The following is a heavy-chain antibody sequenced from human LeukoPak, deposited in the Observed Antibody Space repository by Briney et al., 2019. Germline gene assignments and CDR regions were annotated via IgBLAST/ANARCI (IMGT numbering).Heavy chain of an antibody. D-gene: IGHD6-6*01. CDR3: ARSQVVYSSSSPGDY. CDR2: ISYDGSNK. J-gene: IGHJ4*02. V-gene: IGHV3-30-3*01. CDR1: GFTFSSYA. Sequence: GGSLRLSCAASGFTFSSYAMHWVRQAPGKGLEWVAVISYDGSNKYYADSVKGRFTISRDNSKNTLYLQMNSLRAEDTAVYYCARSQVVYSSSSPGDYWGQGTLVTVSS.